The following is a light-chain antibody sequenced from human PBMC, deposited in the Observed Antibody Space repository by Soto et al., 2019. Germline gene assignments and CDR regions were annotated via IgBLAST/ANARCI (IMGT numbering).Light chain of an antibody. V-gene: IGKV1-9*01. J-gene: IGKJ4*01. CDR2: DAS. Sequence: HLTHFRLSLSACVGDRVVISCWASQGISSYLGWYQQKPGKAPNLLIYDASTLHSGVPSRFSGGGSGTDFTLTISSLQPEDFATYYCQQFNGSTSNFGGGTKVDI. CDR3: QQFNGSTSN. CDR1: QGISSY.